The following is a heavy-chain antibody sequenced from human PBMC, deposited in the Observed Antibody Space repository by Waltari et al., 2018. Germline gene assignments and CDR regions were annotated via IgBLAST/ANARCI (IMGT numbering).Heavy chain of an antibody. J-gene: IGHJ2*01. CDR1: GEPMSHPYF. Sequence: ESGPGMGKPSETLVPICPVSGEPMSHPYFWSWLRQTPGKGLEWIGQVHNSGRTNYSPSFASRVTVSIDTSTFHFALKVTSATAADTALYFCARDRGRGLYLDTWGRGILVTVSP. V-gene: IGHV4-4*02. CDR2: VHNSGRT. CDR3: ARDRGRGLYLDT. D-gene: IGHD2-15*01.